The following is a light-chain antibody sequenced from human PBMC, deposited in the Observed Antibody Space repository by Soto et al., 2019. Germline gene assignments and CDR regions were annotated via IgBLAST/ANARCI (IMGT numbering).Light chain of an antibody. CDR2: SAS. CDR1: QCISSD. Sequence: DIQMSQSPSSLSASVGDRVTITCRASQCISSDLGWYQQKPGKDPKRMISSASSLQSEVPSRFSGSGSEEEFASPSDSLQVEDFTNYCCLRYKNFPWAFGHGTKV. J-gene: IGKJ1*01. CDR3: LRYKNFPWA. V-gene: IGKV1-17*01.